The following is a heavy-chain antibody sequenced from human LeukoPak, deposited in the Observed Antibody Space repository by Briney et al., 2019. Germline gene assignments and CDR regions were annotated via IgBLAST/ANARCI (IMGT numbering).Heavy chain of an antibody. D-gene: IGHD2-8*02. V-gene: IGHV4-39*01. CDR2: IYYSGST. CDR1: GGSISSRSHY. CDR3: ARLPTDLLAFDY. J-gene: IGHJ4*02. Sequence: SETLSPTCSVSGGSISSRSHYWGWIRQPPGKGLEWIGSIYYSGSTYYAPSLKSRVTISVDTSKNQFSLNLSSVTAADTAVYYCARLPTDLLAFDYWGQGTLVTVSS.